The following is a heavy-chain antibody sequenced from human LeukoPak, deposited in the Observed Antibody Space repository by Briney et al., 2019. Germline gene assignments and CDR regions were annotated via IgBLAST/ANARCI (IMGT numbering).Heavy chain of an antibody. J-gene: IGHJ5*02. CDR3: AKYGYEDP. CDR1: GFTFSDYG. Sequence: PGTSLRLSCAASGFTFSDYGMHWVRQAPGKGLEWVADISFDGSNGFYADSVKGRFTFSRDNSKNTLYLQMNSLRAEDTAVYYCAKYGYEDPWGQGTLVTVSS. D-gene: IGHD5-12*01. V-gene: IGHV3-30*18. CDR2: ISFDGSNG.